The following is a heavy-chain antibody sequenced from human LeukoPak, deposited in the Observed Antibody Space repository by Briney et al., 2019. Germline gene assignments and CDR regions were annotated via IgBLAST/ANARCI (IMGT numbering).Heavy chain of an antibody. Sequence: ASVKVSCKASGYTFTTYDINWVRQATGQGLEWMGWMSPNSGNTGYARKFQGRVTLTRDTSISTAYMELSSLTSEDTAVYYCARNAPKTGDFFYWGQGTLVSVSS. J-gene: IGHJ4*02. D-gene: IGHD7-27*01. CDR2: MSPNSGNT. V-gene: IGHV1-8*01. CDR3: ARNAPKTGDFFY. CDR1: GYTFTTYD.